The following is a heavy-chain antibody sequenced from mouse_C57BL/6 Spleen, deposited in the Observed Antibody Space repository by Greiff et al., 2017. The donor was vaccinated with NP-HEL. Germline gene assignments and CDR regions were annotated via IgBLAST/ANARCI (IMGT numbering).Heavy chain of an antibody. CDR1: GYTFTSYW. CDR2: IDPSDSYT. CDR3: ARSHGSSWYFEV. D-gene: IGHD1-1*01. Sequence: QVQLQQPGAELVMPGASVKLSCKASGYTFTSYWMHWVKQRPGQGLEWIGEIDPSDSYTNYNQKFKGKSTLTVDTSSSTAYMQRSSLTSEDSAVYYCARSHGSSWYFEVWGTGTTVTVSS. V-gene: IGHV1-69*01. J-gene: IGHJ1*03.